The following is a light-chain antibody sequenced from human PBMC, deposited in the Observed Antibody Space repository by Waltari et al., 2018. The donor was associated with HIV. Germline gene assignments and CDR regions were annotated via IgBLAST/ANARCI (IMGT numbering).Light chain of an antibody. CDR2: EVS. CDR1: SSAVGRYNY. Sequence: QSALTPPASVSGSPGPSITISCTGPSSAVGRYNYVSWYQQHTGKAPNLMICEVSNRRPGGCKRFSGAKCGKTPSLTISVRRAEDETDYYCSSYTSSSNRGVLGGGTKRTFL. J-gene: IGLJ2*01. V-gene: IGLV2-14*01. CDR3: SSYTSSSNRGV.